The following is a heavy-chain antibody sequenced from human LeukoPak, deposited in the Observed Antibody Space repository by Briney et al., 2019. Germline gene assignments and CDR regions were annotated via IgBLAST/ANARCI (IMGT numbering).Heavy chain of an antibody. CDR3: ARGGGSSVAGFDY. CDR2: ISSTSSFI. J-gene: IGHJ4*02. D-gene: IGHD6-19*01. Sequence: PGGSLRLSCAASGFTFSSYSINWVRQAPGKGLEWVSCISSTSSFIYYADSVKGRFTISRDNAKNSLYLQMNSLRAEDTAVYYCARGGGSSVAGFDYWGQGTLVTVSS. V-gene: IGHV3-21*01. CDR1: GFTFSSYS.